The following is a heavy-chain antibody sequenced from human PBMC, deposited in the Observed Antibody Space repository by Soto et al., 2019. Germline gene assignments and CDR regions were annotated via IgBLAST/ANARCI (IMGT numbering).Heavy chain of an antibody. V-gene: IGHV1-2*04. CDR3: ARESGGATATLDYYYFYMDV. J-gene: IGHJ6*03. Sequence: QVQLVQSGAEVKKPGASVTVSCRSSGDTFNDYYIHWVRQAPGQGLEWMEWINANGGVTKYAQKFQGWVTMTRDTSIRTVYMQLSRLRSDDTAVYYCARESGGATATLDYYYFYMDVWGTGTTVTVSS. CDR1: GDTFNDYY. CDR2: INANGGVT. D-gene: IGHD5-12*01.